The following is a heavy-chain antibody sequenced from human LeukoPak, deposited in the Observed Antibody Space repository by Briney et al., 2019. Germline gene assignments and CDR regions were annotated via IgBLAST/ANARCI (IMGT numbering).Heavy chain of an antibody. V-gene: IGHV4-59*01. CDR3: ARAGSGWLIDY. CDR2: IYYSGST. J-gene: IGHJ4*02. Sequence: SETLSLTCTVSGGSISSYYWSWIRQPPGKGLEWIGYIYYSGSTNYNPSLKSRVTISVDTSKNQFSLKLSSVTAADTAVYYCARAGSGWLIDYWGQGTLVTVSS. CDR1: GGSISSYY. D-gene: IGHD6-19*01.